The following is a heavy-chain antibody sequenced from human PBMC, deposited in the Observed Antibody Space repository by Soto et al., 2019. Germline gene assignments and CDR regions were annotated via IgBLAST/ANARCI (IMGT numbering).Heavy chain of an antibody. J-gene: IGHJ4*02. Sequence: PGGSLRLSCAASGFTFSSYGMHWVRQAPGKGLEWVAVIWYDGSNKYYADSVKGRFTISRDNSKNTLYLQMNSLRAEDTAVYYCARVRGFQWLAPFDYWGQGTLVTVSS. CDR3: ARVRGFQWLAPFDY. V-gene: IGHV3-33*01. D-gene: IGHD6-19*01. CDR1: GFTFSSYG. CDR2: IWYDGSNK.